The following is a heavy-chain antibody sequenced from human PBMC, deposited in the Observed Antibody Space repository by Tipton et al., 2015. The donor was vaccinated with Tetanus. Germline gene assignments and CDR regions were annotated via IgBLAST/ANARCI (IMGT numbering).Heavy chain of an antibody. CDR3: ARGRGRWNDGVYYYGMDV. CDR1: GFTFSSYW. J-gene: IGHJ6*02. CDR2: INSDGSST. Sequence: SLRLSCVASGFTFSSYWMHWVRQAPGKGLVWVSRINSDGSSTSYADSVKGRFTISRDNAKNTLYLQMNSLRAEDTAVYYCARGRGRWNDGVYYYGMDVWGQGTTVTVSS. D-gene: IGHD1-1*01. V-gene: IGHV3-74*01.